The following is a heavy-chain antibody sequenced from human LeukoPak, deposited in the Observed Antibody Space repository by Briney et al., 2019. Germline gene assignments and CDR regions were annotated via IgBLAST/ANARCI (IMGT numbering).Heavy chain of an antibody. V-gene: IGHV3-20*04. CDR2: INWNGGST. Sequence: RPGGSLRLSCAASGFTFDDYGMSWVRQAPGKGLEWVSGINWNGGSTGYADSVKGRFTISRDNAKNSLYLQMNSLRAEDTALYYCARDSITMVRGVMDNWFDPWGQGTLVTVSS. CDR1: GFTFDDYG. J-gene: IGHJ5*02. D-gene: IGHD3-10*01. CDR3: ARDSITMVRGVMDNWFDP.